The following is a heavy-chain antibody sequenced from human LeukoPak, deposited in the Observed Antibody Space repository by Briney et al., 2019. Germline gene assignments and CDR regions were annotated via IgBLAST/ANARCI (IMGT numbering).Heavy chain of an antibody. CDR3: ARDRYGDYVIDY. V-gene: IGHV3-48*04. CDR2: ISSSTSTI. D-gene: IGHD4-17*01. CDR1: GFTFSSHS. Sequence: PGGSLRLSCPASGFTFSSHSMNWVRQAPGKGLEWLSYISSSTSTIYYADSVRGRFTVSRDNAKNSLYLQMDSLRAEDTAVYYCARDRYGDYVIDYWGQGTLVIVSS. J-gene: IGHJ4*02.